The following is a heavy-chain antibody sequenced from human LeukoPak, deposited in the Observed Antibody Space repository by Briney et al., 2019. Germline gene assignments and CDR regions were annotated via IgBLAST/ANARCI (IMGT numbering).Heavy chain of an antibody. D-gene: IGHD3-22*01. V-gene: IGHV4-34*01. J-gene: IGHJ4*02. CDR1: GGSFSGYY. CDR3: ARASIGYFDY. CDR2: INHSGST. Sequence: SETLSLTCAAYGGSFSGYYWSWIRQPPGKGLEWIGEINHSGSTNYNPSLKSRVTISVDTSKNQFSLKLSSVTAADTAVYYCARASIGYFDYWGQGTLVTVSS.